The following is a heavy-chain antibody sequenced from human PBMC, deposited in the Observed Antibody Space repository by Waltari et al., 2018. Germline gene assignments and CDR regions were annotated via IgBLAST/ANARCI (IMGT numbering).Heavy chain of an antibody. CDR3: ARGGHYDAVTSYYSDALHV. D-gene: IGHD3-10*01. CDR2: VYYSGGS. CDR1: GGYMDSYF. Sequence: QVQLQESGPGLVTPSETLSLTCVVSGGYMDSYFWNWLRQPPGKGLEWIGYVYYSGGSKYNTSLESRVTISADTSKNEVSLSLTSVTAADTAVYFCARGGHYDAVTSYYSDALHVWGRGTTVIVSS. V-gene: IGHV4-59*08. J-gene: IGHJ3*01.